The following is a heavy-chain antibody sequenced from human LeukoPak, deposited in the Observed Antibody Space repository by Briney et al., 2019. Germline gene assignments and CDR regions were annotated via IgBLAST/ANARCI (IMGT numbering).Heavy chain of an antibody. Sequence: GGSLRLSCTASGFTFGDYAMSWVRQAPGKGLEWVGFIRSKAYGGTTEYAASVKGRFTISRDDSKSIAYLQMNSLKTEDTAVYYCTSFEYYSDAFDIWGQGTMVTVSS. J-gene: IGHJ3*02. CDR2: IRSKAYGGTT. CDR1: GFTFGDYA. D-gene: IGHD3-10*01. CDR3: TSFEYYSDAFDI. V-gene: IGHV3-49*04.